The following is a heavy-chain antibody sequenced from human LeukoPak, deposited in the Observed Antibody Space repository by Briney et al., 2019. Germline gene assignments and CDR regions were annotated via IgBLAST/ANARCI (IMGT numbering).Heavy chain of an antibody. Sequence: ASVKVSFKASGYTFTSYGISWVRRAPGQGLEWMGWISAYNGNTNYAQKLQGRVTMTTDTSTSTAYMELRSLRSDDTAVYYCARDYDILTGQSYQFDYWGQGTLVTVSS. CDR2: ISAYNGNT. D-gene: IGHD3-9*01. CDR1: GYTFTSYG. J-gene: IGHJ4*02. CDR3: ARDYDILTGQSYQFDY. V-gene: IGHV1-18*01.